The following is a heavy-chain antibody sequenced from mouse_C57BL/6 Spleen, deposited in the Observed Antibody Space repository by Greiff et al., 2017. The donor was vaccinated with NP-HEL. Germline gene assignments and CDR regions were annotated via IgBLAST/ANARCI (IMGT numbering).Heavy chain of an antibody. Sequence: EVQLVESGPVLVKPGASVKMSCKASGYTFTDYYMNWVKQSHGKSLEWIGVINPYNGGTSYNQKFKGKATLTVDKSSSTAYMELNSLTSEDSAVYYCATYGSSYNYWGQGTTLTVSS. CDR2: INPYNGGT. CDR1: GYTFTDYY. D-gene: IGHD1-1*01. J-gene: IGHJ2*01. CDR3: ATYGSSYNY. V-gene: IGHV1-19*01.